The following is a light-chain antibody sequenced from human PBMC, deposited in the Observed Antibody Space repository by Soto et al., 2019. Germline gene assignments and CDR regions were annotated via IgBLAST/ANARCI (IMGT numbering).Light chain of an antibody. CDR3: QQYYSPPLT. V-gene: IGKV4-1*01. CDR1: QSVLYSSNNKNY. J-gene: IGKJ4*01. Sequence: DIVMTQSPDSLAVSLGERATINCKSSQSVLYSSNNKNYLAWYQQKPRQPPKLLIYWASTRESGVPDRFSGSGSGTDFTLTISSLQAEDVAVYYCQQYYSPPLTVGGGTKVDIK. CDR2: WAS.